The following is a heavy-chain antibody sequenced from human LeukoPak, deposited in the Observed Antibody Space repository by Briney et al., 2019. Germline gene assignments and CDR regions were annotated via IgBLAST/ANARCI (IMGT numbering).Heavy chain of an antibody. CDR2: IKSKTDGGTT. D-gene: IGHD3-22*01. CDR3: ITFSMIVVVITD. J-gene: IGHJ4*02. Sequence: KAGGSLRLSCAASGSTFNNAWMSWVRQAPGKGLEWVGRIKSKTDGGTTDYAAPVKGRFTISRDDSKNTLYLQMNSLKTEDTAVYYCITFSMIVVVITDWGQGTLVTVSS. CDR1: GSTFNNAW. V-gene: IGHV3-15*01.